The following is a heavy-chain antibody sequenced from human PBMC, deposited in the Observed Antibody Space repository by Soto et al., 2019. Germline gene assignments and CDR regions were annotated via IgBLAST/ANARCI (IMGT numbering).Heavy chain of an antibody. CDR3: ARHHGPTTSENWFDP. CDR1: GYTFFTYD. CDR2: ISTYSGDT. V-gene: IGHV1-18*01. J-gene: IGHJ5*02. D-gene: IGHD5-12*01. Sequence: GASVKVSCKASGYTFFTYDISWVRQAPGQGLEWMGWISTYSGDTKYAQKFHGRVTMTTDTSTTTAYLELRSLRSDDTAVYYCARHHGPTTSENWFDPWGQGTLVTVSS.